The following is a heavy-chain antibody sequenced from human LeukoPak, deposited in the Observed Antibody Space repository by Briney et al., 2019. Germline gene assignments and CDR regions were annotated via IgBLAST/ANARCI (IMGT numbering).Heavy chain of an antibody. CDR3: ARDPLDGSGSYFGY. V-gene: IGHV1-69*06. CDR1: GGIFSSYA. D-gene: IGHD3-10*01. J-gene: IGHJ4*02. CDR2: IIPIFGTA. Sequence: ASVKVSCKASGGIFSSYAISWVRQAPGQGLEWMGGIIPIFGTANYAQKFQGRVTITADKSTSTAYMELSSLRSEDTAVYYCARDPLDGSGSYFGYWGQGTLVTVSS.